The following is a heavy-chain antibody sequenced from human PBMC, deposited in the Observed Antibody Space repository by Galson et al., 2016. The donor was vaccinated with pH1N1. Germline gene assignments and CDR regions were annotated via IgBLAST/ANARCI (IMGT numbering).Heavy chain of an antibody. CDR1: FTFRSYD. CDR3: VKATYTFDS. V-gene: IGHV3-30*02. D-gene: IGHD2-2*02. Sequence: FTFRSYDMHWVRQAPGKGLEWVALIRNDGSDEDYTDSVKGRFTISRDNSKNILYLQMKSLRIEDTAIYYCVKATYTFDSWGQGTLVAVSS. CDR2: IRNDGSDE. J-gene: IGHJ4*02.